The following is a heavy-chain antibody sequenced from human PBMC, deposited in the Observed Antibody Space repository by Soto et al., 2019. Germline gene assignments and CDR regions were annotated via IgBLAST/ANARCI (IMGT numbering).Heavy chain of an antibody. D-gene: IGHD3-10*01. CDR2: INAGNGNT. V-gene: IGHV1-3*01. CDR3: ARDVGGVDI. Sequence: QVQLVQSGAEVKKPGASVKVSCKASGYTFTSYAMHWVRQAPGQRLEWMGWINAGNGNTKYSQKFQGRVTITRYTTASTAYMELSSLRSEDTAVYSWARDVGGVDIWGQGTMVTVSS. CDR1: GYTFTSYA. J-gene: IGHJ3*02.